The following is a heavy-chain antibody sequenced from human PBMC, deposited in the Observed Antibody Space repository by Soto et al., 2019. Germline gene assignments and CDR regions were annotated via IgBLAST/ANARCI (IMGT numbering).Heavy chain of an antibody. J-gene: IGHJ6*02. CDR1: GGTFINYA. D-gene: IGHD3-9*01. Sequence: QVQLVQSGAEVKKPGSSVKVSCKASGGTFINYAISWVRQAPGQGLEWMAGIIPIFGTTNYAQKFQGRVTITADESTSTACMERSRLRSEDTAVYYCASGVRYGRPSYYYGMDVWGQGTTVTVSS. CDR3: ASGVRYGRPSYYYGMDV. CDR2: IIPIFGTT. V-gene: IGHV1-69*01.